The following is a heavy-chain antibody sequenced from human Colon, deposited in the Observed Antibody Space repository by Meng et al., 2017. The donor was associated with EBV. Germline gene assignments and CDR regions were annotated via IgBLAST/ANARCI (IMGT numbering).Heavy chain of an antibody. CDR1: GFTFTSYA. V-gene: IGHV3-23*01. Sequence: EVQLLESGGALVQPGGSLTLSLMASGFTFTSYAMSWVRQAQGKGLEWVAAISGSGATTYNADSVKGRFTISRDNSQNTLHLQMDSLRVDDTAFYYCAKVGSGSSTWKSCFDNWGPGTLVTVFS. J-gene: IGHJ4*02. D-gene: IGHD2-2*01. CDR2: ISGSGATT. CDR3: AKVGSGSSTWKSCFDN.